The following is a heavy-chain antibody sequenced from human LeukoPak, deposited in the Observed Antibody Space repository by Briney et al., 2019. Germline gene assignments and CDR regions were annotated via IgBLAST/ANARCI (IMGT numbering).Heavy chain of an antibody. J-gene: IGHJ6*03. V-gene: IGHV4-4*07. CDR1: GGSISSYY. Sequence: PSETLSLTCTVSGGSISSYYWSWIRQPAGKGLESIGRIYTSGSTNYNPSLKSRVTMSVDTSKNQFSLKLSSVTAADTAVYYCARLGFGVVPAARGSVYYYYYMDVWGKGTTVTVSS. CDR3: ARLGFGVVPAARGSVYYYYYMDV. D-gene: IGHD2-2*01. CDR2: IYTSGST.